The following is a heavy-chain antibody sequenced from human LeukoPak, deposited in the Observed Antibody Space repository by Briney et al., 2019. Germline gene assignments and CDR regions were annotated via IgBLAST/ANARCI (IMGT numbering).Heavy chain of an antibody. CDR2: ISTTSDYI. D-gene: IGHD6-13*01. CDR3: AKAEQQLVREYYYYMDV. Sequence: PGGSLRLSCAASGFTFSSYNMNWVRQAPGKGLEWVSSISTTSDYIYYADSLKGRFTISRDNAKNSLYLQMNSLRAEDTAVYYCAKAEQQLVREYYYYMDVWGKGTTVTVSS. J-gene: IGHJ6*03. CDR1: GFTFSSYN. V-gene: IGHV3-21*01.